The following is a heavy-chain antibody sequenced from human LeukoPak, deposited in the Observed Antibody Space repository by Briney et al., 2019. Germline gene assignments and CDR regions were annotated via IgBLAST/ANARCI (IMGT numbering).Heavy chain of an antibody. CDR1: GYTFNNYG. Sequence: APVKVSCKASGYTFNNYGISWVRQAPGQGLEWMGWINTYNDNTNYAQKIQGRVTLTTDTSTSTAYMELRSLRSDDTAVYYCARGLMITFGKGIVKEEYYYSGMDVWGQGTTVTVSS. CDR3: ARGLMITFGKGIVKEEYYYSGMDV. D-gene: IGHD3-16*01. J-gene: IGHJ6*02. V-gene: IGHV1-18*01. CDR2: INTYNDNT.